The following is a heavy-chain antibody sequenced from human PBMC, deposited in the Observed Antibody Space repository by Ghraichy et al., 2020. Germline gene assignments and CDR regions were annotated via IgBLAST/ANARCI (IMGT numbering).Heavy chain of an antibody. CDR2: TYYRSKWYN. Sequence: SQTLSLTCAISGDSVSSNSAAWNWIRQSPSRGLEWLGRTYYRSKWYNDYAVSVKSRITINPDTSKNQFSLQLNSVTPEDTAVYYCARAAPAAGTQYYYYYYGMDVRGQGTTVTVSS. D-gene: IGHD6-13*01. V-gene: IGHV6-1*01. CDR1: GDSVSSNSAA. J-gene: IGHJ6*02. CDR3: ARAAPAAGTQYYYYYYGMDV.